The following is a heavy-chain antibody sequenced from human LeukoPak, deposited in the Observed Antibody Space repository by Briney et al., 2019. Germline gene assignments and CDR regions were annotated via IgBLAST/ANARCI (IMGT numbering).Heavy chain of an antibody. J-gene: IGHJ4*02. CDR1: GFTFSDYY. CDR2: ISSSGSTI. Sequence: GGSLRLSCAASGFTFSDYYMSWIRQAPGKGLEWVSYISSSGSTIYYADSVKGRFTISRDNARNSLYLRMDNLRAEDTGVYYCARDFYDGFALDYWGQGTLVTVSS. D-gene: IGHD2/OR15-2a*01. V-gene: IGHV3-11*04. CDR3: ARDFYDGFALDY.